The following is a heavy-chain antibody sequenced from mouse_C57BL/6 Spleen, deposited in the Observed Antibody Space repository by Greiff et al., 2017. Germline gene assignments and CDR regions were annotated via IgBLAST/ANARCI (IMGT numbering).Heavy chain of an antibody. J-gene: IGHJ2*01. CDR2: ISSGGDYI. D-gene: IGHD2-3*01. CDR3: TREGYSGYYVSFDY. CDR1: GFTFSSYA. Sequence: EVHLVESGEGLVKPGGSLKLSCAASGFTFSSYAMSWVRQTPEKRLEWVAYISSGGDYIYYAATVKGRFTISRDNARNTLYLRMSSLKSEDTDKYYSTREGYSGYYVSFDYWGQGTTLTVSS. V-gene: IGHV5-9-1*02.